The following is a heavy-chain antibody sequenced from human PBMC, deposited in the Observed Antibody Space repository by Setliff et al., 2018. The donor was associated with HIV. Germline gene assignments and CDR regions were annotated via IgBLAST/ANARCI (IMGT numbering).Heavy chain of an antibody. J-gene: IGHJ4*02. CDR1: GYTFSRYG. CDR2: ISAYNLNT. CDR3: ARAYYHDSSGYQGFDY. D-gene: IGHD3-22*01. V-gene: IGHV1-18*01. Sequence: ASVKVSCKTSGYTFSRYGFSWVRQAPGQGLEWMGWISAYNLNTNYAQKFQGRVTMTTDTSASTGYMELRSLRSDDTAVYNCARAYYHDSSGYQGFDYWGQGTLVTVSS.